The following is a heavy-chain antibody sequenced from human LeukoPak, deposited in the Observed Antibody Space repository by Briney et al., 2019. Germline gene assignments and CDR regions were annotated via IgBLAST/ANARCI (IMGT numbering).Heavy chain of an antibody. CDR3: ARVGGISLNWFDP. V-gene: IGHV4-30-4*01. J-gene: IGHJ5*02. CDR2: IYYSGST. Sequence: SETLSLTCTVSGGSISSGDYHWSWIRQPPGKGLEWIGYIYYSGSTYYNPSLKSRVTISVDTSKNQFSLKLSSVTAAGTAVYYCARVGGISLNWFDPWGQGTLVTVSS. CDR1: GGSISSGDYH. D-gene: IGHD1-26*01.